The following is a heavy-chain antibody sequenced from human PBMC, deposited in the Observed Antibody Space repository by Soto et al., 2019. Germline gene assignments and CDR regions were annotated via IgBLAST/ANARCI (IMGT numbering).Heavy chain of an antibody. J-gene: IGHJ4*02. CDR3: ARLPKGSLVTA. CDR2: ISSNGATT. V-gene: IGHV3-48*02. D-gene: IGHD2-21*02. Sequence: VESGGGLVSPGGSLRLSCVASGFSFSDHSMHWVRRAPGKGLQWISYISSNGATTYYADSVKGRFTVSRDNAKNALFLQMNSLRDDDTATYYCARLPKGSLVTAWGQGARVTVS. CDR1: GFSFSDHS.